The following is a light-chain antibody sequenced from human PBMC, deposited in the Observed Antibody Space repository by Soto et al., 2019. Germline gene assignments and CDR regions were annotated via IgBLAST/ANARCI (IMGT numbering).Light chain of an antibody. CDR1: QSIRGW. CDR2: AAS. J-gene: IGKJ1*01. CDR3: QQYITYPWT. V-gene: IGKV1-5*03. Sequence: DIQMTQSPSTLSASVGDRVTITCRASQSIRGWLAWLQQQPGKAPKLLIYAASNLESAVPSSFSGSGSGTEFTRTMNGLQPDDFATYYGQQYITYPWTFGQGTKVEI.